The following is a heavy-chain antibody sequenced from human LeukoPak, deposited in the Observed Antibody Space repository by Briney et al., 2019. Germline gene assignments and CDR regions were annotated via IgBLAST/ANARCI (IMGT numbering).Heavy chain of an antibody. J-gene: IGHJ3*01. Sequence: SETLSLTCAVYGGSFSGYYWSWIRQPPGKGLEWIGEINHSGRTNYNPSLKSRLTILVDASKNQFSLKLSSVTAADTAVYYRARGGYYDILTGYYDSFDVWGQGTVVTVSS. V-gene: IGHV4-34*01. CDR3: ARGGYYDILTGYYDSFDV. CDR2: INHSGRT. D-gene: IGHD3-9*01. CDR1: GGSFSGYY.